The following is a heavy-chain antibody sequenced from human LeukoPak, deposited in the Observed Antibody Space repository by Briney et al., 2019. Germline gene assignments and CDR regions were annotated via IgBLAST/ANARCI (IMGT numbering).Heavy chain of an antibody. CDR2: IKQDGSEK. D-gene: IGHD5-18*01. CDR1: GFTFSSYW. Sequence: GGSLRLSCAASGFTFSSYWMSWVRQAPGKGLEWVANIKQDGSEKYYVDSVKGRFTISRDNAKNSLYLQMNSLRAEDTAVYYCAREAYSYGRYFDYWGQGTLVTVSS. J-gene: IGHJ4*02. CDR3: AREAYSYGRYFDY. V-gene: IGHV3-7*01.